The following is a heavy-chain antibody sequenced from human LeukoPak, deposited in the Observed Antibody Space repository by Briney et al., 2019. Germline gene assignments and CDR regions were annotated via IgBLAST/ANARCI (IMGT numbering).Heavy chain of an antibody. D-gene: IGHD2/OR15-2a*01. CDR3: ERDVGRDRIPTELDY. J-gene: IGHJ4*02. Sequence: GGSLRLSCAASGFTFSSYSMSWVRQAPGKGLEWVAVISSDGKNKNYADSVKGRFTISRDKSTLYLEMNNLRAEDKALYYCERDVGRDRIPTELDYWGQGTLVTVSS. V-gene: IGHV3-30*04. CDR2: ISSDGKNK. CDR1: GFTFSSYS.